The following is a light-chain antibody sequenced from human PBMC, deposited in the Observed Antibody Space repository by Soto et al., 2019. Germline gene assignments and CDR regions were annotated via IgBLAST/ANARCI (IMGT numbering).Light chain of an antibody. CDR3: QQYSTYPLT. Sequence: DIQMTQSPSTLSASIGDRVPITCRASQGITTFLAWYQQKPGKAPQILIYDASKLEPGVPSRLSGGGSGTEFTLTISSLQPDDFATYYCQQYSTYPLTFGGGTRVEIK. J-gene: IGKJ4*01. V-gene: IGKV1-5*01. CDR2: DAS. CDR1: QGITTF.